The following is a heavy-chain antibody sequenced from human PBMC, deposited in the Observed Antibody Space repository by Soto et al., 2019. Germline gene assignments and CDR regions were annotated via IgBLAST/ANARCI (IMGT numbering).Heavy chain of an antibody. CDR1: GFTFSNAW. D-gene: IGHD3-3*01. Sequence: PGGTLRLSCAASGFTFSNAWVSWVRQAPGKGLEWVGRIKSKTEGATRDFAVPVKGRFAISRDDSKNTLYLQMNSLKIEDSAVYYCTSGTGRSDFDYWGLGTLVTVSS. CDR3: TSGTGRSDFDY. J-gene: IGHJ4*02. V-gene: IGHV3-15*01. CDR2: IKSKTEGATR.